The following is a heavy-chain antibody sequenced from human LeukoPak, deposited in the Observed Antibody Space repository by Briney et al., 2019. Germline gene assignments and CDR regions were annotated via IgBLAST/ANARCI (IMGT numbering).Heavy chain of an antibody. CDR3: TARYCRSTTCYGEYFQR. Sequence: GGSLRLSCAASGFTFSNAWMSWVRQAPGKGLEWVGRIKSKTDGGTTDYAAPVKGRFTISRDDSKNTLYLQMNSLKTEDTAVYYCTARYCRSTTCYGEYFQRWGQGTLVTVSS. V-gene: IGHV3-15*01. CDR1: GFTFSNAW. CDR2: IKSKTDGGTT. J-gene: IGHJ1*01. D-gene: IGHD2-2*01.